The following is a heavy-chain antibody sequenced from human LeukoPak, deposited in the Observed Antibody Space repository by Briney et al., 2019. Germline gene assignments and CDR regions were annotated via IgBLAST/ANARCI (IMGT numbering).Heavy chain of an antibody. V-gene: IGHV4-59*01. CDR2: IYYSGST. D-gene: IGHD6-19*01. Sequence: SETLCLTCTVSGGSISSYYWSWIRQPPGKGLEWIGYIYYSGSTNYNPSLKSRVTISVDTSKNQFSLKLSSVTAADAAVYYCARAASGIAVAGNLGCFDAWGQRTLVTVSS. CDR1: GGSISSYY. J-gene: IGHJ5*02. CDR3: ARAASGIAVAGNLGCFDA.